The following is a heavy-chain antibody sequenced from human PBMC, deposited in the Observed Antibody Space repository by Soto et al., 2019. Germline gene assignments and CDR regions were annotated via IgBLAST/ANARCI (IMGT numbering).Heavy chain of an antibody. V-gene: IGHV4-31*03. Sequence: PSDTLSLTCTVSGGSISSGGYYWSWIRQHPGKGLEWIGYIYYSGSTYYNPSLKSRVTISVDTSKNQFSLKLSSVTAADTAVYYCARDVYDSSGTEYYYYGMDVWGQGTAVTVPS. J-gene: IGHJ6*02. CDR1: GGSISSGGYY. CDR3: ARDVYDSSGTEYYYYGMDV. CDR2: IYYSGST. D-gene: IGHD3-22*01.